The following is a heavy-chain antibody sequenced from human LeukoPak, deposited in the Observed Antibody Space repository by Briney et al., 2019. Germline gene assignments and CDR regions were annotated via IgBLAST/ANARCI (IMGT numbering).Heavy chain of an antibody. CDR2: TNPNSGGT. CDR3: ASPGLSYSSSSGRGDYYYYMDV. D-gene: IGHD6-6*01. CDR1: GYTFTGYY. V-gene: IGHV1-2*02. Sequence: ASVKVSCKASGYTFTGYYMHWVRQAPGQGLEWMGWTNPNSGGTNYAQKFQGRVTMTRDTSISTAYMELSRLRSDDTAVYYCASPGLSYSSSSGRGDYYYYMDVWGKGTTVTVSS. J-gene: IGHJ6*03.